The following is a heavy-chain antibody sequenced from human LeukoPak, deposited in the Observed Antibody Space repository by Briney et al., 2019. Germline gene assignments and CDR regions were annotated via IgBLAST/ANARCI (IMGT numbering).Heavy chain of an antibody. CDR3: AKDTLGLLWFGELAFDI. Sequence: ASVKVSCKASGGTFSSYAISWVRQATGQGLEWMGWMNPNSGNTGYAQKFQGRVTMTRNTSISTAYMELSSLRSEDTAVYYCAKDTLGLLWFGELAFDIWGQGTMVTVSS. CDR1: GGTFSSYA. D-gene: IGHD3-10*01. V-gene: IGHV1-8*02. CDR2: MNPNSGNT. J-gene: IGHJ3*02.